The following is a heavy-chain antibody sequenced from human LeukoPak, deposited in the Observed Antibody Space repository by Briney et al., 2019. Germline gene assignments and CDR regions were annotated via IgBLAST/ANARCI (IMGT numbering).Heavy chain of an antibody. CDR1: GGTFSSYA. D-gene: IGHD5-18*01. CDR2: IIPIFGTA. V-gene: IGHV1-69*13. CDR3: ARGTTLVTNYFDY. J-gene: IGHJ4*02. Sequence: ASVKVSCKASGGTFSSYAISWVRQAPGQGLEWMGGIIPIFGTANYAQKFQGRVTITADESTSTAYMELSSLRSEDTAVYYCARGTTLVTNYFDYWGQGTLVTVSS.